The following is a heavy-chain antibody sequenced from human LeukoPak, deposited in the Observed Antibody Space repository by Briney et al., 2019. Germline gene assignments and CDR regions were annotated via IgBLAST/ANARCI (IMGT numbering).Heavy chain of an antibody. V-gene: IGHV4-4*02. J-gene: IGHJ4*02. Sequence: SGTLSLTCAVSGVSITYSNWWSWVRQPPGKGLEWIGEIHDDGGFHCNPLLKGRVAMSMDRSQNQFSLRLSSVTAADTAVYYCARLASGWPHYFDYWGQGTLVTVSS. CDR1: GVSITYSNW. CDR2: IHDDGGF. CDR3: ARLASGWPHYFDY. D-gene: IGHD6-19*01.